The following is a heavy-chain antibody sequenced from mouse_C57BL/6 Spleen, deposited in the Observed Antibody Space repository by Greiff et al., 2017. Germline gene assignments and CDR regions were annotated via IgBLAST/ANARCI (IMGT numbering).Heavy chain of an antibody. CDR3: VRDYDGYYDY. Sequence: EVKLVESGGGLVQPKGSLKLSCAASGFSFNTYAMNWVRQAPGKGLEWVARIRSKSNNYATYYADSVKDRFTISRDDSESMHYLQMNDLKTEDTAMYYCVRDYDGYYDYWGQGTTLTVSS. V-gene: IGHV10-1*01. J-gene: IGHJ2*01. CDR2: IRSKSNNYAT. CDR1: GFSFNTYA. D-gene: IGHD2-3*01.